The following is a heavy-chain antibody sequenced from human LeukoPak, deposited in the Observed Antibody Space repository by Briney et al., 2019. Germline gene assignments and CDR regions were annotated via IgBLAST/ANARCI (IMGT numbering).Heavy chain of an antibody. J-gene: IGHJ2*01. CDR2: IYTSGST. V-gene: IGHV4-4*07. CDR1: GGSISSYY. Sequence: TSSETLSLTCTVSGGSISSYYWSWIRQPAGKGLEWIGRIYTSGSTNYNPSLKSRVTISVDKSKNQFSLKLSSVTAADTAVYYCARAGDMVRGVTGYFDLWGRGTLVTVSS. CDR3: ARAGDMVRGVTGYFDL. D-gene: IGHD3-10*01.